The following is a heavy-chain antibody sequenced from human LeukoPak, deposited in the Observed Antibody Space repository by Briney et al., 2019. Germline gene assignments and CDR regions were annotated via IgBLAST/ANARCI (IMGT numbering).Heavy chain of an antibody. V-gene: IGHV3-33*01. CDR1: GFTLSSHG. J-gene: IGHJ3*02. Sequence: GGSLRLSCTASGFTLSSHGMHWVRQAPGKGLEWVANMWYDGSREHYADSVKGRFTISRESSTNTLYLQMNSLRAEDTAIYYCARDLLVRGVGDAFDIWGQGTMVSVSS. D-gene: IGHD3-10*01. CDR2: MWYDGSRE. CDR3: ARDLLVRGVGDAFDI.